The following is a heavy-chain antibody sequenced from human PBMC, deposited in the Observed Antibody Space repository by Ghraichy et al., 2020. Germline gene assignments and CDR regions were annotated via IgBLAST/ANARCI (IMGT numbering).Heavy chain of an antibody. J-gene: IGHJ4*02. CDR3: ARGGDHYYGSGSYLPFDF. V-gene: IGHV1-46*03. CDR2: INPNDGST. Sequence: ASVKVSCKASGYTFSRYHMHWVRQAPGQGLEWMGIINPNDGSTSYARKFQGRVTMTRDTSTSTVYMELSSLRSEDTAVYYCARGGDHYYGSGSYLPFDFWGQGALVTVCS. CDR1: GYTFSRYH. D-gene: IGHD3-10*01.